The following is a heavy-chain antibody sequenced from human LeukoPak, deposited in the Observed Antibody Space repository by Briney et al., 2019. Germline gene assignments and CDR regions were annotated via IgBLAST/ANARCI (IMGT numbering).Heavy chain of an antibody. CDR2: ISAHNDNT. Sequence: GASVKVSCKASGYSFTNYGISWVRQAPGQGLEWMGWISAHNDNTNYVQKLQGRVTMTTDTSTSTAYMELRTLRSDDTAVYYCARDHSYASRGGSFDYWGQGTLVTVSS. V-gene: IGHV1-18*01. J-gene: IGHJ4*02. CDR1: GYSFTNYG. CDR3: ARDHSYASRGGSFDY. D-gene: IGHD3-16*01.